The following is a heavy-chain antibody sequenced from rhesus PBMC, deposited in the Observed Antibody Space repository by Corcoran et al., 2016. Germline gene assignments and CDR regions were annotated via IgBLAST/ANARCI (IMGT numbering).Heavy chain of an antibody. CDR1: GLDFASSY. V-gene: IGHV3-8*01. J-gene: IGHJ4*01. D-gene: IGHD6-31*01. Sequence: VQLVESGGDLVQPGDSLRLSCTGSGLDFASSYFYWLRRAPGQGLEWVSALYPEGVTAQYIDSVKGRFTITKENAKNTLYLQMDSLTTEDTAVYYCARAQGWAFDYWGQGVLVTVSS. CDR3: ARAQGWAFDY. CDR2: LYPEGVTA.